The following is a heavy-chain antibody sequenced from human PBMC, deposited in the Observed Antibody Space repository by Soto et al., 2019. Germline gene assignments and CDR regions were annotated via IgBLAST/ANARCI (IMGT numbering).Heavy chain of an antibody. Sequence: EVQVLESGGGLVQPGGSLRLSCVASGFTIANSAMAWVRQTPGQGLEWVSAFDGGSTVTHYADSVRGRFTIFRDSPKISLFLQVDSLRADDSGLYYCAKGRRTVNSRVAVDIWGQGTMVTVSS. V-gene: IGHV3-23*01. CDR3: AKGRRTVNSRVAVDI. CDR1: GFTIANSA. CDR2: FDGGSTVT. J-gene: IGHJ3*02. D-gene: IGHD4-17*01.